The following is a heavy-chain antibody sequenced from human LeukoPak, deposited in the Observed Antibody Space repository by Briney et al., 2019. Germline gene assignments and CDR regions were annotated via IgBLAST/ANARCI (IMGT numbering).Heavy chain of an antibody. Sequence: GESLKISCKGSGYSFTNYWIGWVRQMPGKGLEWMGIIYPGDSHTRYSPSFQGQVTISADRSISTAYLQWSSLKASDTAMYYCARLAISSIWSVYFDYWGQGTLVTASS. V-gene: IGHV5-51*01. J-gene: IGHJ4*02. CDR1: GYSFTNYW. D-gene: IGHD6-13*01. CDR2: IYPGDSHT. CDR3: ARLAISSIWSVYFDY.